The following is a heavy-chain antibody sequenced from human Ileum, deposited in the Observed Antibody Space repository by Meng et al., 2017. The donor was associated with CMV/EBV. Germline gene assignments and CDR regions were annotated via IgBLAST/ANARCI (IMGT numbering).Heavy chain of an antibody. CDR1: GFTFSSYY. CDR2: LNTDGSST. Sequence: GESLKISCAASGFTFSSYYMHWVRQAPGKGLGWVSHLNTDGSSTNAADSVKGRFTISRDNAKNALFLQMNSLRVEDTAVYYCAKPVEWDLPSNSFDYWGQGTLVTVSS. D-gene: IGHD1-26*01. V-gene: IGHV3-74*01. CDR3: AKPVEWDLPSNSFDY. J-gene: IGHJ4*02.